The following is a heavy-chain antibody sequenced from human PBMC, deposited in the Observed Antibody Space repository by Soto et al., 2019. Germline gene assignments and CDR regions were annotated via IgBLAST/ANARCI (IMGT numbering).Heavy chain of an antibody. J-gene: IGHJ4*02. CDR2: ISSSSSYI. CDR1: GGSISSSSYF. D-gene: IGHD6-6*01. CDR3: AADPRPQLVPIDY. V-gene: IGHV3-21*01. Sequence: ETLSLTCSVSGGSISSSSYFWGWIRQPPGKGLEWVSSISSSSSYIYYADSVKGRFTISRDNAKNSLYLQMNSLRAEDTAMYYCAADPRPQLVPIDYWGEGTLVTVSS.